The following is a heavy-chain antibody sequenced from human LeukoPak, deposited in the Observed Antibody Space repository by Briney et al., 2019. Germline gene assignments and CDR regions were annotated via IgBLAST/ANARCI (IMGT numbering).Heavy chain of an antibody. V-gene: IGHV7-4-1*02. CDR2: INPNTGNP. D-gene: IGHD1-7*01. CDR1: GYIFSIYA. CDR3: ARDYTVAIGTTTYFQH. Sequence: ASVKVSCKASGYIFSIYAMIWVRQAPGQGLELMGWINPNTGNPTYAQGFIGRFVFSLDTSVSTAYLQISSLKPEDTAVYYCARDYTVAIGTTTYFQHWGQGTLVTVSS. J-gene: IGHJ1*01.